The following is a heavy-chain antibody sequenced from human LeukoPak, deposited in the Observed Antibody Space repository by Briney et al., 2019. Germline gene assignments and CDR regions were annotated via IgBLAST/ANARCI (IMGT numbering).Heavy chain of an antibody. Sequence: GGCLRLSCAVSGITLSNYGMSWVRQAPGKGLEWVAGISGSGGSTNYADSVKGRFTISRDNRKNTLYLQMNSLRAEDTAVYYCARVGSSFALDVWGKGTTVTVSS. CDR1: GITLSNYG. J-gene: IGHJ6*04. CDR3: ARVGSSFALDV. V-gene: IGHV3-23*01. CDR2: ISGSGGST. D-gene: IGHD6-6*01.